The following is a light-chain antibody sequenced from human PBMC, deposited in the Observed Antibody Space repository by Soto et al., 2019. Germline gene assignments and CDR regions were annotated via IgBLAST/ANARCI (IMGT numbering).Light chain of an antibody. CDR3: QQYNNWLPLNP. V-gene: IGKV3-15*01. J-gene: IGKJ5*01. CDR2: GAS. CDR1: QSVSSN. Sequence: EVVVTQSVVTLSVSPRERATLSCRASQSVSSNLAWYQQKPGQAPRLLIYGASTRATGIPARFSGSGSGTEFTLTISSLQSEDFAVYRCQQYNNWLPLNPFAQRARL.